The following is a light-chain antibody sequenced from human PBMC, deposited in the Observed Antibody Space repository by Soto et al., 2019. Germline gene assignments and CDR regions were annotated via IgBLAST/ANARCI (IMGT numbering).Light chain of an antibody. CDR3: QQSFSIPFT. CDR1: QTIGKY. J-gene: IGKJ3*01. Sequence: DIQITQSPSSLSSAVGDRVTITCRSSQTIGKYLNWYQQQPGKAPKLLIYDASYLQSGVPSRFSGSESGTDFTLNISDLRPEDFATYYCQQSFSIPFTFGPGTKVDIK. CDR2: DAS. V-gene: IGKV1-39*01.